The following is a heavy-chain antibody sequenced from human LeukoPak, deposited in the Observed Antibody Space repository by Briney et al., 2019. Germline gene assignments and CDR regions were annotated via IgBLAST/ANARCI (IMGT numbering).Heavy chain of an antibody. J-gene: IGHJ4*02. CDR3: ALQGHYYDSSGYKRVDY. Sequence: GGSLRLSCAASGFTFSSYAMSWVRQAPGKGLEWVSAISGSGGSTYYADSVKGRFTISRDNSKNTLYLQMNSLRAEDTAVYYCALQGHYYDSSGYKRVDYWGQGTLVTVSS. CDR2: ISGSGGST. D-gene: IGHD3-22*01. V-gene: IGHV3-23*01. CDR1: GFTFSSYA.